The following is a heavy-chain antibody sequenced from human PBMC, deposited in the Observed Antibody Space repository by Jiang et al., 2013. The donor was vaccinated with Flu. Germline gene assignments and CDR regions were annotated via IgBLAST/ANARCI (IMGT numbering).Heavy chain of an antibody. CDR3: AVVPATRHYYYYYGMDV. V-gene: IGHV4-39*01. D-gene: IGHD2-2*01. CDR2: IYYSGST. CDR1: GGSISSSSYY. Sequence: GLVKPSETLSLTCTVSGGSISSSSYYWGWIRQPPGKGLEWIGSIYYSGSTYYNPSLKSRVTISVDTSKNQFSLKLSSVTAADTAVYYCAVVPATRHYYYYYGMDVWGQGTTVTVSS. J-gene: IGHJ6*02.